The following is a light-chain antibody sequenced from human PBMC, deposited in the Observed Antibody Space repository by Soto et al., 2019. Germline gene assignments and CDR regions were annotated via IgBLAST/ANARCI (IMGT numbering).Light chain of an antibody. CDR2: WAS. CDR3: QHYSTTPRT. Sequence: DIVMTQSPDSLAVSLGERATINCKSSRSVLYNSNNKNYLAWYQQKPGQPPKLLIYWASTRESGVPDRFSGSGSETDFTLTISSLQAEDVAVYYCQHYSTTPRTFGQGTKLEIK. CDR1: RSVLYNSNNKNY. J-gene: IGKJ2*01. V-gene: IGKV4-1*01.